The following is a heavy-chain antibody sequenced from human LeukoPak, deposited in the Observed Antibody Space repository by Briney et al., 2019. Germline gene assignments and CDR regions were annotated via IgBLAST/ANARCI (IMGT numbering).Heavy chain of an antibody. CDR3: ATLCSGGSCYGGTDY. Sequence: SETLSLTCAVYGGSFSGYYWSWIRQPPGKGLEWIGEINHSGSTNYNPSLKSRVTISVDTSKNRFSLKLSSVTAADTAVYYCATLCSGGSCYGGTDYWGQGTLVTVSS. D-gene: IGHD2-15*01. CDR1: GGSFSGYY. J-gene: IGHJ4*02. V-gene: IGHV4-34*01. CDR2: INHSGST.